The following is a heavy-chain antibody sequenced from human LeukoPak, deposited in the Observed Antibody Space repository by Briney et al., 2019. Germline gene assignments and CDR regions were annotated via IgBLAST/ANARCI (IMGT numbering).Heavy chain of an antibody. J-gene: IGHJ3*02. CDR3: AVDCSSPSCYGQSAFDI. Sequence: GGSLRLSCAASGFTFSSYAMHWVRQAPGKGLEWVAVISYDGSKKYYADSVKGRFTISRDDSKNTLYLQMNSLRAEDTAVYYCAVDCSSPSCYGQSAFDIWGQGTMVTVSS. CDR1: GFTFSSYA. D-gene: IGHD2-2*01. CDR2: ISYDGSKK. V-gene: IGHV3-30-3*01.